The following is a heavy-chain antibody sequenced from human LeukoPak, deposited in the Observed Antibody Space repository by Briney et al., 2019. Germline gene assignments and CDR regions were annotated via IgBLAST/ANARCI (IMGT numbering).Heavy chain of an antibody. CDR1: GGSISSYY. J-gene: IGHJ3*02. V-gene: IGHV4-59*01. D-gene: IGHD6-13*01. CDR3: ARDLEQQLDYDAFGAFDI. CDR2: IYYSGST. Sequence: ASETLSLTCTVSGGSISSYYWSWIRQPPGKGLEWIGYIYYSGSTNYNPSLKSRVTISVDTSKNQFSLKLSSVTAADTAVYYCARDLEQQLDYDAFGAFDIWGQGTMVTVSS.